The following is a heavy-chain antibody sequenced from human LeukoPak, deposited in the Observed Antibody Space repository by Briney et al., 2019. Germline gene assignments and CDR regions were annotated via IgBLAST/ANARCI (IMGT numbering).Heavy chain of an antibody. V-gene: IGHV4-4*07. CDR2: FYSSGIT. CDR1: GGSISSYF. J-gene: IGHJ4*02. Sequence: SETLSLTCTVSGGSISSYFWTWIRQPAGKGLEWIGRFYSSGITNYNPSLKSRVTMSLDTSKNQFSLTLSSVTAADTAVYYCVREYSNSSDTKRSFDYWGQGTPVTVSS. CDR3: VREYSNSSDTKRSFDY. D-gene: IGHD6-6*01.